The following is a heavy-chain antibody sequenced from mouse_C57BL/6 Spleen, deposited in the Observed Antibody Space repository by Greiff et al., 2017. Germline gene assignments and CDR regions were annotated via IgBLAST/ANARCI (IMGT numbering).Heavy chain of an antibody. J-gene: IGHJ4*01. CDR3: AIEEGLYYDYDYYAMDY. Sequence: QVQLQQPGAELVKPGASVKLSCKASGYTFTSYWMHWVKQRPGRGLEWIGRIDPNSGGTKYNEKFKSKATLTVDKPSSTAYMQLSSLTSEDSAVYYCAIEEGLYYDYDYYAMDYGGQGTSVTVSS. D-gene: IGHD2-4*01. CDR1: GYTFTSYW. CDR2: IDPNSGGT. V-gene: IGHV1-72*01.